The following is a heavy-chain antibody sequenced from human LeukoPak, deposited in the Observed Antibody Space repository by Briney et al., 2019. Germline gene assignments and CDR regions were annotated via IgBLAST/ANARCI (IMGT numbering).Heavy chain of an antibody. D-gene: IGHD2-21*01. CDR3: ASDSPYYGMDV. V-gene: IGHV3-23*01. J-gene: IGHJ6*02. CDR1: GFNFASHA. CDR2: ISGGGDIT. Sequence: GGSLRLSCAASGFNFASHAMSWVRQTPGKGLEWVSAISGGGDITYYADSVKGRFTISRDNAKNTLYLQMSGLRVEDTAVYHCASDSPYYGMDVWGQGTTVTVSS.